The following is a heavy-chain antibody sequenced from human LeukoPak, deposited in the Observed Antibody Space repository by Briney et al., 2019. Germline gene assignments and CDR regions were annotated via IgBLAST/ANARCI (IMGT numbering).Heavy chain of an antibody. V-gene: IGHV3-48*01. D-gene: IGHD2-21*01. J-gene: IGHJ4*02. CDR2: ISTSGGTI. CDR1: GFTFSSSS. CDR3: ARHIPFDC. Sequence: PPGGSLRLSCAASGFTFSSSSMNWVRQAPEKGLEWVSYISTSGGTIYYADSVKGRFTISRDNAKNSLYLQMDSLRAEDTAVYYCARHIPFDCWGQGTLVTVSS.